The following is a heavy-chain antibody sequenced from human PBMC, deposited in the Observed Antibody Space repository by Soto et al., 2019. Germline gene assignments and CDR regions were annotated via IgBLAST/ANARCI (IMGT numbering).Heavy chain of an antibody. D-gene: IGHD5-12*01. Sequence: EVQLLESGGGLVQPGGSLRLSCAASGFTFSIQTMSWVRKAPGKGLEWVSVISSSGSTSYTDSVEGLFTISKDSSKNTLYLQLNSLRVEDTDVYYCAKGARDVDYWGQGTLVTVSS. CDR2: ISSSGST. CDR3: AKGARDVDY. CDR1: GFTFSIQT. V-gene: IGHV3-23*01. J-gene: IGHJ4*02.